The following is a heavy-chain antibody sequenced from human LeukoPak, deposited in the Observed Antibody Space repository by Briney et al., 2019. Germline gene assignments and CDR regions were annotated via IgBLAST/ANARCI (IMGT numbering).Heavy chain of an antibody. CDR1: GFTFSTYW. CDR2: IKQDGSEK. D-gene: IGHD3-3*01. CDR3: ARDFTITIFGETYYMDV. Sequence: PGGSLRLSCAASGFTFSTYWMNWVRQAPGKGLEWVANIKQDGSEKYYVDSVKGRFTISRDNAKNSLYLQMNSLRAEDTAVYYCARDFTITIFGETYYMDVWGKGTTVTVSS. V-gene: IGHV3-7*01. J-gene: IGHJ6*03.